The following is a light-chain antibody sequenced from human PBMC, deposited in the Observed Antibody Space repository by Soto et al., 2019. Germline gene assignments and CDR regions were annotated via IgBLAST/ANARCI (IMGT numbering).Light chain of an antibody. J-gene: IGLJ7*01. V-gene: IGLV4-69*01. Sequence: QPVLTQSPSASASLGASVKLTCTLSSGHSNYAIAWHQQQPEKGPRYLMKVNSGGSHIKGDGIPDRFSGSSSGAERYLFISSLQSEDEADYYCQTWGPGSAIVVVGGGTQLTVL. CDR1: SGHSNYA. CDR2: VNSGGSH. CDR3: QTWGPGSAIVV.